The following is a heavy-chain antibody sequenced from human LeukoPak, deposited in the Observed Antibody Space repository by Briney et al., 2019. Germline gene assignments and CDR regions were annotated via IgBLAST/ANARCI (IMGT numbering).Heavy chain of an antibody. CDR2: ISGSSGYK. D-gene: IGHD3/OR15-3a*01. CDR3: ARQGLYDSSDFWTFQH. Sequence: GGSLRLSCAASGFTFSDYYMSWIRQTPGKGLEWVSYISGSSGYKNYADSLKGRFTISRDNAKNSVYLQMNSLSAEDTAVYYCARQGLYDSSDFWTFQHWGQGTLVTVSS. V-gene: IGHV3-11*06. CDR1: GFTFSDYY. J-gene: IGHJ1*01.